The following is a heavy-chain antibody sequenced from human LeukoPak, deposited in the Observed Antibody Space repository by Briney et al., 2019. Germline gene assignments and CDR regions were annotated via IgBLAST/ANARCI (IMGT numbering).Heavy chain of an antibody. CDR2: ISYDGSNK. CDR1: GFSFGTYA. Sequence: PGRSLRFSCAASGFSFGTYAMHWVRQAPGKGLEGVALISYDGSNKYYADSVKGRFTISRDKSKNTLYLQMNSLRAEDTAVYYCARDFSRGSYKGRDYYMDVWGKGTTVTVSS. CDR3: ARDFSRGSYKGRDYYMDV. V-gene: IGHV3-30*04. D-gene: IGHD1-26*01. J-gene: IGHJ6*03.